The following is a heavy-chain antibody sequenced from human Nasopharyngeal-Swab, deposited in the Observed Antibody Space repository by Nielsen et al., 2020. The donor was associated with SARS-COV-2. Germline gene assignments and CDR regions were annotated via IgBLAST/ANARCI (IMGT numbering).Heavy chain of an antibody. Sequence: GGSLRLSCAASGFTFSSYAMSWVRQAPGKGLEWVANIKQDGSEKYYVDSVKGRFTISRDDAKNSLYLQMNSLRAEDTAVYYCARDCYGFSTTCNLLDYWGQGTLVTVSS. CDR1: GFTFSSYA. CDR3: ARDCYGFSTTCNLLDY. CDR2: IKQDGSEK. J-gene: IGHJ4*02. V-gene: IGHV3-7*01. D-gene: IGHD2/OR15-2a*01.